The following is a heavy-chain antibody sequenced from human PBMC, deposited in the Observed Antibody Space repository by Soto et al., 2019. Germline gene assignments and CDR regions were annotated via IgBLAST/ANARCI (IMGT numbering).Heavy chain of an antibody. J-gene: IGHJ5*02. D-gene: IGHD3-9*01. CDR3: ARVVSPYYDVLTGNWFDP. Sequence: QVQLVQSGAEVTEPGASVKVSCKASGYTFTGYYMHWARQAPGQGLEWMGWIKSFNGDTNYAQEFQGRVTLTRDTSISTAYMELSRLKSDDTAVYYCARVVSPYYDVLTGNWFDPWGQGTLVTVSS. CDR1: GYTFTGYY. V-gene: IGHV1-2*02. CDR2: IKSFNGDT.